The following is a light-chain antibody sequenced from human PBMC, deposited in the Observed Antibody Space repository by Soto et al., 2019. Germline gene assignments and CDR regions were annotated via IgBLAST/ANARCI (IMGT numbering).Light chain of an antibody. CDR1: QSISSNF. J-gene: IGKJ5*01. CDR2: GAS. V-gene: IGKV3-11*01. CDR3: QQRSNWPPSIT. Sequence: EIVLTQSPATLSLSPGERAILSCRASQSISSNFLAWYQQKRGQAPRLLLHGASNRATGIPARFSGSGSGTDFTLTISSLEPEDFAVYYCQQRSNWPPSITFGQGTQLEIK.